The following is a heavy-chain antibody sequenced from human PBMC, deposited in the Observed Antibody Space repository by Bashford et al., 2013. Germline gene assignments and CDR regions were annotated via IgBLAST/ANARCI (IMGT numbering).Heavy chain of an antibody. J-gene: IGHJ4*02. CDR3: AKDLGPYYYDSSGYYGGFDY. V-gene: IGHV3-9*01. CDR2: ISWNSGSI. D-gene: IGHD3-22*01. Sequence: GGSLRLSCAASGFTFDDYAMHWVRQAPGKGLEWVSGISWNSGSIGYADSVKGRFTISRDNAKNSLYLQMNSLRAEDTALYYCAKDLGPYYYDSSGYYGGFDYWGQGTLVTVSS. CDR1: GFTFDDYA.